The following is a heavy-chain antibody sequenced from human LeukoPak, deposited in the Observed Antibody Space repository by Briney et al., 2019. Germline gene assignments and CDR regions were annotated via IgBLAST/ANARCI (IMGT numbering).Heavy chain of an antibody. Sequence: PGGSLRLSCAASGFTFSSCGMHWVRQAPGKGLEWVAFIRYDGSNKYYADSVKGRFTISRDNSKNTLYLEMNSLRAEDTAVYYCARDAPDCTSNNCYPYYFDYWGQGTLVTVSS. J-gene: IGHJ4*02. CDR3: ARDAPDCTSNNCYPYYFDY. CDR1: GFTFSSCG. V-gene: IGHV3-30*02. CDR2: IRYDGSNK. D-gene: IGHD2-2*01.